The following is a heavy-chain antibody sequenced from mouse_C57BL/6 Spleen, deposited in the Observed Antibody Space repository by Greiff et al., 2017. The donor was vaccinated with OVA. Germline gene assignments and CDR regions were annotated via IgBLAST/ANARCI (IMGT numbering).Heavy chain of an antibody. Sequence: DVKLQESGGGLVQPGGSMKLSCAASGFTFSDAWMDWVRQSPEKGLEWVAEIRNKANNHATYYAESVKGRFTISRDDSKSSVYLQMNSLRAEDTGIYYCTRGSSGYRFAYWGQGTLVTVSA. V-gene: IGHV6-6*01. D-gene: IGHD3-2*02. CDR3: TRGSSGYRFAY. CDR2: IRNKANNHAT. CDR1: GFTFSDAW. J-gene: IGHJ3*01.